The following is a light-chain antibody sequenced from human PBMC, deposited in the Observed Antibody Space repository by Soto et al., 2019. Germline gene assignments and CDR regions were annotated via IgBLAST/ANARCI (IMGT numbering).Light chain of an antibody. J-gene: IGKJ1*01. CDR2: GAS. CDR3: QQYESSPRT. CDR1: QSVSSN. Sequence: IVMTPSPDTLSVSPGESATLSCRASQSVSSNLAWHQQKPGQAPRILIYGASNRATGIPDRFSGSGSGTDFTLTISRLEPEDVAVYYCQQYESSPRTFGQGTKVDIK. V-gene: IGKV3-20*01.